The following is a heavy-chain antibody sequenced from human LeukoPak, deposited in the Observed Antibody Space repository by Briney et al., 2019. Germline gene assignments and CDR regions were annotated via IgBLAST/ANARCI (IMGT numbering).Heavy chain of an antibody. CDR1: GGTFSSYA. V-gene: IGHV1-69*05. D-gene: IGHD3-3*01. CDR3: ATWSGYSGSYYYYHMDV. CDR2: IIPIFGTA. Sequence: ASVKVSCKASGGTFSSYAIIWVRQAPGQGLEWMGGIIPIFGTANYAQKFQGRVTITTDESTSTAYMELSSLRSEDTAVYYCATWSGYSGSYYYYHMDVWGKGTTVTVSS. J-gene: IGHJ6*03.